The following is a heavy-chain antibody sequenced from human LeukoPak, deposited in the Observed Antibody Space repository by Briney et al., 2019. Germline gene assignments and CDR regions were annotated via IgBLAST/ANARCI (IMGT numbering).Heavy chain of an antibody. D-gene: IGHD4-23*01. CDR1: GASISSSY. CDR2: MYYSEST. V-gene: IGHV4-59*01. Sequence: SETLSLTCTVSGASISSSYWSWIRQPPGKGLEWIGYMYYSESTYYHPSLKSRVTISVDTSKNQFSLRLSSVTTADTAIYYCARDRRGGGGNFHFDFWGQGTLVTVSS. CDR3: ARDRRGGGGNFHFDF. J-gene: IGHJ4*02.